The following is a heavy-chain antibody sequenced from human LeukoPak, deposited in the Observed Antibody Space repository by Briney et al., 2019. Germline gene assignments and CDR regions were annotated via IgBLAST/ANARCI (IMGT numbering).Heavy chain of an antibody. CDR3: ARGKGYCTSTSCGYCCGGSCYAIYYYYYMDV. D-gene: IGHD2-2*01. V-gene: IGHV4-4*07. Sequence: PSETLSLTCTVSGGSISSYYWSWIRQPAGKGLEWIGRIYTSGSTNYNPSLKSRVTMSVDTSKNQFSLKLNSVTAADTAVYYCARGKGYCTSTSCGYCCGGSCYAIYYYYYMDVWGKGTTVTVSS. CDR2: IYTSGST. CDR1: GGSISSYY. J-gene: IGHJ6*03.